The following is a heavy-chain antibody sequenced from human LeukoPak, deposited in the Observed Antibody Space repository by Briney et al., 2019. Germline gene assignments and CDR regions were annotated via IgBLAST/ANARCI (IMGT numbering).Heavy chain of an antibody. CDR1: GFTFSSYW. V-gene: IGHV3-74*01. CDR3: ARDRGSYSDY. CDR2: VNTDGSTP. J-gene: IGHJ4*02. D-gene: IGHD3-16*01. Sequence: GGSLRLSCAASGFTFSSYWMHWVRQAPGKGLVWVSRVNTDGSTPTYADSVKGRFTISRDNAKNTLYLQMNSLRAEDTAVYYCARDRGSYSDYWGQGTLVTVSS.